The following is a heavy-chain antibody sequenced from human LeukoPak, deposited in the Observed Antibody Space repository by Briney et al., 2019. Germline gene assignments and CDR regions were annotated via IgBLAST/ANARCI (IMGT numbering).Heavy chain of an antibody. D-gene: IGHD2-15*01. CDR3: ARDRDIVGYMDV. Sequence: QPGGSLRLSCAASGFTFSSYWMHWVRQAPGKGLVWVSRINSDGSSTSYANSVKGRFTISRDNAKNTLYLQMNSLRAEDTAVYYCARDRDIVGYMDVWGKGTTVTVSS. J-gene: IGHJ6*03. CDR1: GFTFSSYW. V-gene: IGHV3-74*01. CDR2: INSDGSST.